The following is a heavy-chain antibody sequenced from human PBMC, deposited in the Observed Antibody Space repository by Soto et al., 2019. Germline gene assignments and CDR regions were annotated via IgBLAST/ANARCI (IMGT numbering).Heavy chain of an antibody. J-gene: IGHJ4*02. CDR3: ASPEGGAQPFAFDY. CDR1: GGTFSSYA. CDR2: IIPIFGTA. Sequence: SVKVSCKSSGGTFSSYAISWVRQAPGQGLEWMGGIIPIFGTANYAQKFQGRVTITADESTSTAYMELSSLRSEDTAVYYCASPEGGAQPFAFDYWGQGTLVTVSS. V-gene: IGHV1-69*13. D-gene: IGHD3-16*01.